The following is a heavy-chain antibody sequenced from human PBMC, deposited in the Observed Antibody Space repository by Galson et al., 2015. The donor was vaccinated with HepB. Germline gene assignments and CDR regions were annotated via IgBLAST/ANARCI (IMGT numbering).Heavy chain of an antibody. D-gene: IGHD4-17*01. CDR1: GFTFSNYA. V-gene: IGHV3-23*01. J-gene: IGHJ1*01. Sequence: SLRLSCAASGFTFSNYAMSWVRQAPGKRLEWVSAITGGGNAVFYADSVKGRFTISRDNSKNTLFLQMNSLRAEDTAVYYCAKGTTVTTYRRGGTYFQHWGQGTLVTVSS. CDR3: AKGTTVTTYRRGGTYFQH. CDR2: ITGGGNAV.